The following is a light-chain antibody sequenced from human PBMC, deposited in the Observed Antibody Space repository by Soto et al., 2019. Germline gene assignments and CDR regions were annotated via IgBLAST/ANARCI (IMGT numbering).Light chain of an antibody. J-gene: IGLJ1*01. Sequence: HSALAQPPSASGSPGQSVTISFTGTSSDVGDNYVSWYQQHLGKAPKLIIYEVTKRPSGVPDRFSGSKSGNTASLTVSGLQAEDEADYYCTSHAGNYNFPYVFGTGTKV. CDR2: EVT. CDR3: TSHAGNYNFPYV. CDR1: SSDVGDNY. V-gene: IGLV2-8*01.